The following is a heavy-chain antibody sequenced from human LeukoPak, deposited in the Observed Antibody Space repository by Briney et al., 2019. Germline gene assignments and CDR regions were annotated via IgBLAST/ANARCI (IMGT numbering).Heavy chain of an antibody. V-gene: IGHV3-73*01. CDR2: IRSKANSYAT. J-gene: IGHJ2*01. CDR1: GFTFSSYW. D-gene: IGHD7-27*01. CDR3: TLDPTGDHYWYFDL. Sequence: PGGSLRPSCAASGFTFSSYWMHWVRQASGKGLEWVGRIRSKANSYATAYAASVKGRFTISRDDSKNTAYLQMNSLKTEDTAVYYCTLDPTGDHYWYFDLWGRGTLVTVSS.